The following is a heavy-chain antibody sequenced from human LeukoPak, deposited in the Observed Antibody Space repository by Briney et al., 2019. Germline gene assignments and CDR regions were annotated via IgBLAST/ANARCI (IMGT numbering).Heavy chain of an antibody. D-gene: IGHD3-22*01. Sequence: ASVKVSCKTSGYTFTGYYLHWLRQAPGQGLEWMGCINPDSAGTNYARKFQGRVTMTRDTSTSTAYMELSRLTSDDTAVYYCGSGGRVYGSRGYYHDYWGQGTLVTVSS. J-gene: IGHJ4*02. CDR1: GYTFTGYY. V-gene: IGHV1-2*02. CDR3: GSGGRVYGSRGYYHDY. CDR2: INPDSAGT.